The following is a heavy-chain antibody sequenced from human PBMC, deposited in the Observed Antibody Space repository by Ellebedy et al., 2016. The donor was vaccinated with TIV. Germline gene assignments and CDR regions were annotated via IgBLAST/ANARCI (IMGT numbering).Heavy chain of an antibody. V-gene: IGHV1-46*01. J-gene: IGHJ4*02. D-gene: IGHD3-22*01. CDR2: INPTSGSS. Sequence: ASVKVPCKASGYTFTNYFLYWVRQAPGQGLEWMGIINPTSGSSNYAQKFQGRVTMTRDTSKSTVYMVLSSLRSEDTAVYYCARGDNYYYDSSGYYYNYWGQGTLVTVSS. CDR3: ARGDNYYYDSSGYYYNY. CDR1: GYTFTNYF.